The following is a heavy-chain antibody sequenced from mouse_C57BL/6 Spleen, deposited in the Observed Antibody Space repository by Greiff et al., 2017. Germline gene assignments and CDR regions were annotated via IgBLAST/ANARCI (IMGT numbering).Heavy chain of an antibody. Sequence: EVKVEESGGGLVKPGGSLKLSCAASGFTFSSYTMSWVRQTPEKRLEWVATISGGGGNTYYPDSVKGRFTISRDNAKNTLYLQMSSLRSEDTALYYCAGDDGYYVFAYWGQGTLVTVSA. CDR2: ISGGGGNT. CDR1: GFTFSSYT. D-gene: IGHD2-3*01. V-gene: IGHV5-9*01. CDR3: AGDDGYYVFAY. J-gene: IGHJ3*01.